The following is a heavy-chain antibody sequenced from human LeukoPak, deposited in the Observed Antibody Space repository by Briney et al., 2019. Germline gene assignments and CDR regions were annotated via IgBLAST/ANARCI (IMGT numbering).Heavy chain of an antibody. Sequence: SETLSLTCTVSGGSISSYYWSWIRQPPGKGLEWIVYIYYSGSTNHNPSLKSRVTISIDTSKNQFSLKLSSVTAADTAVYYCARLNKWELLGAFDIWGQGTMVTVSS. CDR1: GGSISSYY. CDR2: IYYSGST. J-gene: IGHJ3*02. CDR3: ARLNKWELLGAFDI. V-gene: IGHV4-59*08. D-gene: IGHD1-26*01.